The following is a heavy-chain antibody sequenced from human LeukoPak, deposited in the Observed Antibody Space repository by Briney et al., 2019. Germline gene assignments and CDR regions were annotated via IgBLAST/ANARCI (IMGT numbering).Heavy chain of an antibody. CDR1: RFTFSSYS. J-gene: IGHJ3*02. CDR3: ARVLRYDNSGHDSFDI. D-gene: IGHD3-22*01. V-gene: IGHV3-21*01. Sequence: GGSLRLSCAASRFTFSSYSMNWVRQAPGKGLEWVSSISSSGSFIYYANSVKGRFTISRDNAKNSVYLQMNSLRAEDTAVYYCARVLRYDNSGHDSFDIWGQGTMVTVSS. CDR2: ISSSGSFI.